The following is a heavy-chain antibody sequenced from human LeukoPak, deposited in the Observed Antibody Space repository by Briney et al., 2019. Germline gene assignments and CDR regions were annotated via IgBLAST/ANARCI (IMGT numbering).Heavy chain of an antibody. D-gene: IGHD3-22*01. V-gene: IGHV3-23*01. CDR3: AKARLPSCNGYYSD. J-gene: IGHJ4*02. CDR1: GFTSSSYA. CDR2: IIGSRGIT. Sequence: QTLRSLRLSCAASGFTSSSYAMSCVRQAPPKGLEWVSTIIGSRGITYYAHSVKGRFTISRDNSKNTVCLQINSLSAEDTAVYHCAKARLPSCNGYYSDWGQGTLVTVSS.